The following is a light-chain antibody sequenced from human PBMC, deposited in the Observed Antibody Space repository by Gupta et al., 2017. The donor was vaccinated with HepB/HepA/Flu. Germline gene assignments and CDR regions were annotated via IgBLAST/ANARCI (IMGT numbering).Light chain of an antibody. CDR2: GAS. V-gene: IGKV3-20*01. J-gene: IGKJ1*01. CDR3: QQYGSSSWT. Sequence: EIAFSLSPGTLSLSPGERAALSCRASQSVSYRYLTWYQQKPGQAPRLLIYGASNRATGIPYRFSGSGSETDFTLTISRLEPEDFAVYYCQQYGSSSWTFGQGTKLEI. CDR1: QSVSYRY.